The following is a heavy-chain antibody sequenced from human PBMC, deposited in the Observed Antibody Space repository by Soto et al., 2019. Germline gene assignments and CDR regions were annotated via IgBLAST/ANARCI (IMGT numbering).Heavy chain of an antibody. D-gene: IGHD2-15*01. CDR2: ISGSGSST. Sequence: GGSLRLSCAASGFTFSIYAMSWVRQAPGKGLEWVSSISGSGSSTYNADSVKGRFTFSRDNSKNTLYLQMNSLRAEDTAVYYCARGTPDYYFDYWGQGTLVTVS. CDR3: ARGTPDYYFDY. CDR1: GFTFSIYA. J-gene: IGHJ4*02. V-gene: IGHV3-23*01.